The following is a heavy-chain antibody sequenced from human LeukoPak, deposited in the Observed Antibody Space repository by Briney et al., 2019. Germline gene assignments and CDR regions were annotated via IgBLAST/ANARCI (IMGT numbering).Heavy chain of an antibody. V-gene: IGHV3-23*01. D-gene: IGHD6-19*01. J-gene: IGHJ4*02. CDR1: GFTFRSYT. Sequence: GGSLRLSCAASGFTFRSYTMNWVRQAPGKGLEWVSAISGSGVGTYYADSVKGRFTISRDNSKNTLYLQMNSLRAEDTAVYYCARGVARSGWKRFDYWGQGTLVTVSS. CDR3: ARGVARSGWKRFDY. CDR2: ISGSGVGT.